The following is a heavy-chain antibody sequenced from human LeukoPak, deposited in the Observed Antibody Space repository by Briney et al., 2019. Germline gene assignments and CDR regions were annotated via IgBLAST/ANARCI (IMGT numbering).Heavy chain of an antibody. CDR1: GVTFSSHG. Sequence: PGGSLRLSCGVSGVTFSSHGMNWVRQAPGKGLEWVLAITGSGDRTYYTDSVRGRFTVSRDNSKNTLYLQMNGLRAEDTAVYYCAKRGEDPVDLDYWGQGTLVTVSS. D-gene: IGHD3-16*01. CDR2: ITGSGDRT. CDR3: AKRGEDPVDLDY. J-gene: IGHJ4*02. V-gene: IGHV3-23*01.